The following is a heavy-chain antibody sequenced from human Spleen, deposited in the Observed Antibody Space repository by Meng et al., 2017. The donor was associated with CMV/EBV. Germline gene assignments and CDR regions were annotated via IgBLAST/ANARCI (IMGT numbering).Heavy chain of an antibody. D-gene: IGHD2-15*01. J-gene: IGHJ4*02. V-gene: IGHV3-30*02. CDR1: GFMFGAYG. CDR3: AKDQRSDCSGGTSCWGGEF. Sequence: GQSLKISCAASGFMFGAYGMHWVRQAPGMGLEWVAYIRFDGGKKGYADSMKGRFTIARDNSKNTLYLQLSRLRPEDTAVYYCAKDQRSDCSGGTSCWGGEFWGQGTLVTVSS. CDR2: IRFDGGKK.